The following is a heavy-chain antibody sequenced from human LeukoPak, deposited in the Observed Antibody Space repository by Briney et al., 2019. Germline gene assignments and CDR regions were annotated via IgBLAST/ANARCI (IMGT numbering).Heavy chain of an antibody. CDR3: AKGVGATSLYYFDY. CDR1: GFTFSSYA. CDR2: ISYDGSNK. Sequence: GGPLRLSCAASGFTFSSYAMHWVRQAPGKGLEWVAVISYDGSNKYYADSVKGRFTISRDNSKNTLYLQMNSLRAEDTAVYYCAKGVGATSLYYFDYWSQGTLVTVSS. D-gene: IGHD1-26*01. V-gene: IGHV3-30*04. J-gene: IGHJ4*02.